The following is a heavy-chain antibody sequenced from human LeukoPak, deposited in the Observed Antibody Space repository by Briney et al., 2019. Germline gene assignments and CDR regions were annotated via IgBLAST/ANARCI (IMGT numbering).Heavy chain of an antibody. Sequence: ASVKVSCKASGYTFTSYYMHWVRQAPGQGLEWMGIINPSGGSTSYAQKFQGRVTMTRDTSISTAYMELSRLRSDDTAVYYCARERCSSTSCYVDYWGQGTLVTVSS. CDR3: ARERCSSTSCYVDY. V-gene: IGHV1-46*01. CDR1: GYTFTSYY. CDR2: INPSGGST. D-gene: IGHD2-2*01. J-gene: IGHJ4*02.